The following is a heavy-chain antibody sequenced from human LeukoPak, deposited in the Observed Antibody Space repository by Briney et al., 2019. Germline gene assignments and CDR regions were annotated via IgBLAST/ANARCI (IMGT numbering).Heavy chain of an antibody. CDR3: AKGGPMVTGGPFDY. CDR1: GFTFSSYA. V-gene: IGHV3-21*04. J-gene: IGHJ4*02. CDR2: ISISGSSI. Sequence: GGSLRLSCAASGFTFSSYAMHWVRQAPGKGLEWVACISISGSSIYYADAVKGRFTISRDNSKNMLYLQMNSLRAEDTAVYYCAKGGPMVTGGPFDYWGQGTLVTVSS. D-gene: IGHD5-18*01.